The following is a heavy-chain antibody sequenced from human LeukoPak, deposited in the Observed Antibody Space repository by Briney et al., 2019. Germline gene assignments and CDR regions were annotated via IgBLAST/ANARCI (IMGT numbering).Heavy chain of an antibody. CDR2: IYPGDSDT. D-gene: IGHD6-6*01. Sequence: KVPCKASGYTFTSYWIGWVRQMPGKGLEWMGIIYPGDSDTRYSPSFQGQVTISADKSISTAYLQWSSLKASDTAMYYCARERSSQGYFDFWGQGTLVTVSS. CDR3: ARERSSQGYFDF. V-gene: IGHV5-51*01. CDR1: GYTFTSYW. J-gene: IGHJ4*02.